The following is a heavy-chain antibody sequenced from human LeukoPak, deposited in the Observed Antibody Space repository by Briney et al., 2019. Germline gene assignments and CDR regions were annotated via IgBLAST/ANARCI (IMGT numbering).Heavy chain of an antibody. CDR3: ARQLNSGSYTSFDY. V-gene: IGHV1-2*02. D-gene: IGHD1-26*01. Sequence: ASVKVSCKASGYTFTGYYMHWLRQAPGQGLEWMGWINPNSGGTNYAQKFQGRVTMTRDTSISTAYMELSRLRSDDTAVYYCARQLNSGSYTSFDYWGQRTLVTVSS. CDR1: GYTFTGYY. J-gene: IGHJ4*02. CDR2: INPNSGGT.